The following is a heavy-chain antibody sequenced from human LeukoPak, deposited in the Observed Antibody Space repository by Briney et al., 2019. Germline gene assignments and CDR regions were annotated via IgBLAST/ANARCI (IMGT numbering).Heavy chain of an antibody. CDR2: IKEDGSEE. D-gene: IGHD2-15*01. CDR3: ARVFCSGGSCHFDY. V-gene: IGHV3-7*01. Sequence: PGGSLRLSCAASGFTFSSYWLSWVRQAPGKGLECVANIKEDGSEEYYVDSVKGRFSISRDNAKNSLYLQMNSLRAEDTAVYYCARVFCSGGSCHFDYWGQGTLVTVSS. CDR1: GFTFSSYW. J-gene: IGHJ4*02.